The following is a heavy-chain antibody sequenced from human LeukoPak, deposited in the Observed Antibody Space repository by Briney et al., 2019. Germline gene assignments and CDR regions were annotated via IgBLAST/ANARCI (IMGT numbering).Heavy chain of an antibody. D-gene: IGHD3-22*01. CDR2: IFTSGST. V-gene: IGHV4-61*10. CDR3: ARLKYYYDSSGYRAEYFQH. Sequence: SETLSLTCNVSGGSVSTFSYYWSWIRQPAGKRLEWIGRIFTSGSTNYNPSLKSRVTISVYTSKNQFSLKLSSVTAADTAVYYCARLKYYYDSSGYRAEYFQHWGQGTLVTVSS. CDR1: GGSVSTFSYY. J-gene: IGHJ1*01.